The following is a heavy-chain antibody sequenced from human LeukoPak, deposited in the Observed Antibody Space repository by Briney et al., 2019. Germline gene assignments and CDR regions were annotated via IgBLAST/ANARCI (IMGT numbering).Heavy chain of an antibody. J-gene: IGHJ4*02. CDR3: ARDFARTEWLFDY. Sequence: GGSLRLSCAASGFTFSSYSMNWVRQAPGKGLEWVSYISSSSSTIYYADSVKGRFTISRDNAKNSLYLQMNSLRAEDTAVYYCARDFARTEWLFDYWGQGTLVTVSS. CDR2: ISSSSSTI. V-gene: IGHV3-48*01. CDR1: GFTFSSYS. D-gene: IGHD3-3*01.